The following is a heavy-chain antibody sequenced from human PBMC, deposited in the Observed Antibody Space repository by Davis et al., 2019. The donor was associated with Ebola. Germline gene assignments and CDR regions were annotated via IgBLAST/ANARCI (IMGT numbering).Heavy chain of an antibody. J-gene: IGHJ4*02. V-gene: IGHV3-21*01. D-gene: IGHD6-25*01. CDR2: ITSGSTYI. CDR1: GFTFSSYS. Sequence: GESLKISCAASGFTFSSYSMNWVRQAPGKGLEWVSSITSGSTYIYYAGSVRGRFTISRDNAQNSLYLQMNSLRAEDTAVYYCARKSGIDYWGQGTLVTVSS. CDR3: ARKSGIDY.